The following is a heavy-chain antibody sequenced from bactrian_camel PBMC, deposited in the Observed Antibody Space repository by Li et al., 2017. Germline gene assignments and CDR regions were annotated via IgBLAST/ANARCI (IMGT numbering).Heavy chain of an antibody. V-gene: IGHV3S53*01. J-gene: IGHJ4*01. D-gene: IGHD2*01. CDR3: DADVVLDNSYRLRCG. CDR1: GYTYSSYC. Sequence: QLVESGGGSVQAGGSLRLSCAASGYTYSSYCMGWFRQAPGKEREGVAAIDSDGRTCYADSVKGRFTISQDNAKNTVYLQMNSLKPEDTAVYYCDADVVLDNSYRLRCGRGQGTQVTVS. CDR2: IDSDGRT.